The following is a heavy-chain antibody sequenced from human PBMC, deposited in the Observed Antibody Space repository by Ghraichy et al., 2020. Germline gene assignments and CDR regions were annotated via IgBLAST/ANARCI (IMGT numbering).Heavy chain of an antibody. V-gene: IGHV3-23*01. J-gene: IGHJ4*02. Sequence: GGSLRLSCAASGLTFWDYTFSWVRQAPGKAPEWVSVISGSGEITYYAESVQGRFAISRDNSKNRLYVQMNSLTAEDTAVYFCVAVLNGYFEHWGQGTLVTVSS. CDR3: VAVLNGYFEH. D-gene: IGHD1-1*01. CDR1: GLTFWDYT. CDR2: ISGSGEIT.